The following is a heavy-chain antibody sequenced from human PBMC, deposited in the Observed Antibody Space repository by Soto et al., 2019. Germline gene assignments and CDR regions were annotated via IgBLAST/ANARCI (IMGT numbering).Heavy chain of an antibody. Sequence: GGSLRLSCAASGFTFSIYGMHWVRQAPGKGLEWMTFISYDGSNKYYADSVKGRFTISRDNSKNTLSLQMNSLRAEDTAVYYCARQSTGYSVEVDYWGQGTLVTVSS. CDR3: ARQSTGYSVEVDY. D-gene: IGHD6-13*01. CDR1: GFTFSIYG. V-gene: IGHV3-30*03. J-gene: IGHJ4*02. CDR2: ISYDGSNK.